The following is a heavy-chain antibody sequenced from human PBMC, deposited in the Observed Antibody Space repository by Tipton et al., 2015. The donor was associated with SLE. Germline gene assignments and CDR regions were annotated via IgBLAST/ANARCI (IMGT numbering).Heavy chain of an antibody. V-gene: IGHV1-69*09. CDR1: GGTFSSYA. CDR3: AREDCSGGSCPPRY. J-gene: IGHJ4*02. D-gene: IGHD2-15*01. Sequence: QLVQSGAEVKKPGSSVKVSCKASGGTFSSYAISWVRQAPGQGLEWMGRIITILGIANYAQQFQGRVTITADKSTSTAYMELRSLRSEDTAVYYCAREDCSGGSCPPRYWGQGTLVTVSS. CDR2: IITILGIA.